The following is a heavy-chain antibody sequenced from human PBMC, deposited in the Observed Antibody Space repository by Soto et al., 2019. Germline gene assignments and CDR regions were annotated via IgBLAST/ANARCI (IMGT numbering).Heavy chain of an antibody. J-gene: IGHJ6*02. D-gene: IGHD6-6*01. CDR3: ARDTMEGSSRSSYYYYGLDV. V-gene: IGHV4-4*07. Sequence: QVQLQESGPGLVKPSETLSLTCSVSGGSISISNYYWSWIRQPAGKGLEWIVHIRSSGTTNYSPSLKSRVTMSLDTSKNQFSLIASSVTAADTAVYYCARDTMEGSSRSSYYYYGLDVWGQGTTVTVSS. CDR2: IRSSGTT. CDR1: GGSISISNYY.